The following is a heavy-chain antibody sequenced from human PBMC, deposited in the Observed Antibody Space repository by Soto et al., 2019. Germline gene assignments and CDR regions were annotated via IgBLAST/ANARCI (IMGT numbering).Heavy chain of an antibody. CDR3: ASESYGGEFDY. CDR1: GYTFNTYY. D-gene: IGHD4-17*01. Sequence: ASVKVSCKPSGYTFNTYYLHWVRQAPGQALEWMGVIHPSGGDTTYAQKFLGRVTVTRDTSTSTAYMELSSLRSEDTAVYYCASESYGGEFDYWGQGTLVTAPQ. J-gene: IGHJ4*02. V-gene: IGHV1-46*02. CDR2: IHPSGGDT.